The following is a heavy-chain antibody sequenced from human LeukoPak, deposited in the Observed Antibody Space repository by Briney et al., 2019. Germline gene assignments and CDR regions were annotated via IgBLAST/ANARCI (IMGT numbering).Heavy chain of an antibody. Sequence: GGSLRLSCAASGFTFSSYSMNWVRQAPGKGLEWVSSIGSDSTYIYYTDSVKGRFTISRDNAKNSLYLQMNSLRAEDTAVYYCARDWGKGDYWGQGTLVTVSS. D-gene: IGHD3-16*01. CDR2: IGSDSTYI. CDR1: GFTFSSYS. CDR3: ARDWGKGDY. J-gene: IGHJ4*02. V-gene: IGHV3-21*01.